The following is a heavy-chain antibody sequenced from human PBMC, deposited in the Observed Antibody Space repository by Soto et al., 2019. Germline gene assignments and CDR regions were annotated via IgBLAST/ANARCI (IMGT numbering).Heavy chain of an antibody. CDR2: IIPIFGTA. J-gene: IGHJ6*02. CDR1: GGTFSSYA. V-gene: IGHV1-69*13. CDR3: ARDRTQVYDFWSGYSGGMDV. Sequence: GASVKVSCKASGGTFSSYAISWVRQAPGQGLEWMGGIIPIFGTASYAQKFQGRVTITADESTSTAYMELSSLRSEDTAVYYCARDRTQVYDFWSGYSGGMDVWGQGTTVTVSS. D-gene: IGHD3-3*01.